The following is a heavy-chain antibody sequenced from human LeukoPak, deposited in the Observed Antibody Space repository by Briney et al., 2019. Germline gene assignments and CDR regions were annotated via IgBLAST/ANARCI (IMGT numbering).Heavy chain of an antibody. J-gene: IGHJ4*02. CDR1: GYTFTSYY. Sequence: GASVKVSCKASGYTFTSYYMHWVGQARGQGREWRGVINPSGGSTSYAQKYQGRVTMTTDTSTSTVYMELSSLRSEDTAVYYCASGGFFDFDYWGQGTLVTVSS. D-gene: IGHD4-23*01. CDR3: ASGGFFDFDY. V-gene: IGHV1-46*01. CDR2: INPSGGST.